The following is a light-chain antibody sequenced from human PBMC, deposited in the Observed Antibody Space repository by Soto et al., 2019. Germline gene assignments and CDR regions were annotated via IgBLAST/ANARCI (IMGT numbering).Light chain of an antibody. CDR1: SSDVGAYNY. V-gene: IGLV2-11*01. J-gene: IGLJ3*02. CDR3: CSYAGSYTVV. Sequence: QSALTQPRSVSGSPGQSVTISCTGTSSDVGAYNYVSWYQQHPGKVPKLMIYDVSRRPSGVPDRFSGSKSGNTASLTISGLQADDEADYYCCSYAGSYTVVFGAGTKLTVL. CDR2: DVS.